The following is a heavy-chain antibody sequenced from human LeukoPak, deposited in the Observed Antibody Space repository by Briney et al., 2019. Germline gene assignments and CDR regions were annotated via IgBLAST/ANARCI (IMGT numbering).Heavy chain of an antibody. D-gene: IGHD5-18*01. CDR2: ISGSGGST. V-gene: IGHV3-23*01. Sequence: PGGSLRLSCAASGFTVSSNYMSWVRQAPGKGLEWVSAISGSGGSTYYTDSVKGRFTISRDNSKNTLYLQMNSLRAEDTAVYYCARLRYSYGPGDFDYWGQGTLVTVSS. J-gene: IGHJ4*02. CDR3: ARLRYSYGPGDFDY. CDR1: GFTVSSNY.